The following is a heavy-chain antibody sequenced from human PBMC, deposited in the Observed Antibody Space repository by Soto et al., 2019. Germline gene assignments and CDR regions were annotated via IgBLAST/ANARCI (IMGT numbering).Heavy chain of an antibody. Sequence: EVQLVESGGGLVQPGGSLRLSCVGSGFTFSSYWMHWVRQAPGKGLVWVSRISNDGTITTYADSVKGRFTISRDNAKNTLFLQMNSLRAEDTAVYYCAKGGLGQFDLWGRGTLVTVSS. CDR2: ISNDGTIT. V-gene: IGHV3-74*01. CDR3: AKGGLGQFDL. CDR1: GFTFSSYW. J-gene: IGHJ2*01. D-gene: IGHD2-15*01.